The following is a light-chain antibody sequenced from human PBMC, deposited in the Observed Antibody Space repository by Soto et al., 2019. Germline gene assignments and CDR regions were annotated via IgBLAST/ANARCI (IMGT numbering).Light chain of an antibody. CDR2: KAC. J-gene: IGKJ1*01. CDR1: QSISSW. Sequence: DIQMTQSPSTLSASVGDRVTITSRASQSISSWLAWYQQKPGKAPKLLIYKACSLESGVPSRFSGSGSGTEFTLTISSLQPDDFATYYCQQYGTFGQGTKVEI. CDR3: QQYGT. V-gene: IGKV1-5*03.